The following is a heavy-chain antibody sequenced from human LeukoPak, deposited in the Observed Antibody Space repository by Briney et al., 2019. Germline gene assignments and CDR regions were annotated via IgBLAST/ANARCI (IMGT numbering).Heavy chain of an antibody. Sequence: GGSLRLSCAASGFTFSSYEMNWVRQAPGKGLEWVSYISSSGSTIYYADSVKGRFTISRDNARNSLYLQMNSLRVEDTALYYCARDQYHYYGLDVWGQGTTVTVSS. CDR1: GFTFSSYE. V-gene: IGHV3-48*03. D-gene: IGHD4-11*01. CDR2: ISSSGSTI. CDR3: ARDQYHYYGLDV. J-gene: IGHJ6*02.